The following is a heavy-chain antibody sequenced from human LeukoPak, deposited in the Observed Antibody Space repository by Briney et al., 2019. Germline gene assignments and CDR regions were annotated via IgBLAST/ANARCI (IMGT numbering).Heavy chain of an antibody. D-gene: IGHD4-23*01. Sequence: SETLSLTCTVSGGSISSYSWTWIRQPAGKGLEWVGRIFTSGSTNYNPSLKGRVTISVDTSKSQFSLKMTSVTAADTAVYYCSSSGGHSGEGFDYWGQGTLVTVSS. J-gene: IGHJ4*02. V-gene: IGHV4-4*07. CDR3: SSSGGHSGEGFDY. CDR2: IFTSGST. CDR1: GGSISSYS.